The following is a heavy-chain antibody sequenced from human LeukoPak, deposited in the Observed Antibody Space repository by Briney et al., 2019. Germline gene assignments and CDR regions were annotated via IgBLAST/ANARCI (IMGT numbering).Heavy chain of an antibody. J-gene: IGHJ4*02. V-gene: IGHV5-51*01. CDR1: GYSFSSYW. CDR3: ARRGRRGVITTETDY. CDR2: IYPGDSDT. D-gene: IGHD3-22*01. Sequence: GESLKISCKGSGYSFSSYWIGWVRQMPGKGLEWRGIIYPGDSDTRYSPSFQGQVTISADKSISTAYLQWSSLKASDTAMYYCARRGRRGVITTETDYWGQGTLVTVSS.